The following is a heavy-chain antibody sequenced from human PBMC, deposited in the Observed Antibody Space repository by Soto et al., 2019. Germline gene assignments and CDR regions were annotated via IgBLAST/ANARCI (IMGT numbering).Heavy chain of an antibody. V-gene: IGHV3-30-3*01. CDR1: GFTFSSYA. CDR2: ISYDGSNK. D-gene: IGHD6-13*01. CDR3: ARDLGRIAAAVFDY. J-gene: IGHJ4*02. Sequence: QVQLVESGGGVVQPGRSLRLSCAASGFTFSSYAMHWVRQAPGKGLEWVAVISYDGSNKYYADSVKGRFTISRDNSKNTLYQQMNSLRAEDTAVYYCARDLGRIAAAVFDYWGQGTLVTVSS.